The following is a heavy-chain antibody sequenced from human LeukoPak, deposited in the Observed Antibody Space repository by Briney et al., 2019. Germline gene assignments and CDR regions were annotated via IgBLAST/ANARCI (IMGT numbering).Heavy chain of an antibody. CDR2: IYHDGST. CDR1: GDSITNGYY. CDR3: AKGAGGFSYYNWFDP. V-gene: IGHV4-38-2*02. Sequence: SETLSLTCTVSGDSITNGYYWGWIRQPPGKGLEWTACIYHDGSTHYSPSLRSRVTMSVDTSKNQFSLKLASVTAADTAIYYCAKGAGGFSYYNWFDPWGQGTLVTVSS. J-gene: IGHJ5*02. D-gene: IGHD5-18*01.